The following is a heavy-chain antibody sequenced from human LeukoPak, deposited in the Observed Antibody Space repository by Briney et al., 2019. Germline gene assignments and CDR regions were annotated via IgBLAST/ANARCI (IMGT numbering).Heavy chain of an antibody. J-gene: IGHJ6*03. CDR1: GGSFNDYY. D-gene: IGHD2/OR15-2a*01. CDR3: ATISIIHPLGGYYYMHV. V-gene: IGHV4-34*01. CDR2: INQSGVT. Sequence: SETLSLTCAVSGGSFNDYYWSWIRQPPGKGREWIGEINQSGVTTYNPALKSRVTISVDTSKKQFSLNLHSVTVADTAVYYCATISIIHPLGGYYYMHVWGKGTAV.